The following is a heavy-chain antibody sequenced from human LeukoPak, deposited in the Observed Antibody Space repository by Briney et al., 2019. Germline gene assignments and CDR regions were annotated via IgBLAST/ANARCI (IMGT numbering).Heavy chain of an antibody. D-gene: IGHD3-10*01. V-gene: IGHV3-74*01. CDR3: ARGPGRFGEFFDY. CDR2: IKSDGITT. CDR1: GFTFSSHW. J-gene: IGHJ4*02. Sequence: GGSLRLSCAASGFTFSSHWMHWVRQAPGKGLVWVSRIKSDGITTNYADFVKGRFTISRDNAKNTLYLQMNSLRAEDTAVYYCARGPGRFGEFFDYWGQGTLVTVSS.